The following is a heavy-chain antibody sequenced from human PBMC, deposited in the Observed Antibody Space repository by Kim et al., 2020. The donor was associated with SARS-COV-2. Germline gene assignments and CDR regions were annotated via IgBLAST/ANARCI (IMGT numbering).Heavy chain of an antibody. Sequence: GGSLRLSCAASGFTFSSYAMSWVRQAPGKGLEWVSAISGSGGSTYYADSVKGRFTISRDNSKNTLYLQMNSLRAEDTAVYYCATPLSGGYYYDSSGNFDYWGQGTLVTVSS. J-gene: IGHJ4*02. CDR2: ISGSGGST. CDR3: ATPLSGGYYYDSSGNFDY. D-gene: IGHD3-22*01. V-gene: IGHV3-23*01. CDR1: GFTFSSYA.